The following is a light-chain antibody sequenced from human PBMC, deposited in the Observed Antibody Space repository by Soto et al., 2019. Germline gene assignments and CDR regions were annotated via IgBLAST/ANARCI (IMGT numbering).Light chain of an antibody. Sequence: QSALTQPASVSGSPGQSITISCTGTSSDVGGYNYVSWYQQHPGKAPKFMIYEVSNRPSGVSNRFSGSKSGNTASLTISGLQAEDEADYYCSSYPSSSTWVFGGGTKLTVL. CDR2: EVS. J-gene: IGLJ2*01. CDR3: SSYPSSSTWV. CDR1: SSDVGGYNY. V-gene: IGLV2-14*01.